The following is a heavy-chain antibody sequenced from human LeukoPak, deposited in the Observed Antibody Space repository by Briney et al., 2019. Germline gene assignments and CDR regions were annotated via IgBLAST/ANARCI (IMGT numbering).Heavy chain of an antibody. J-gene: IGHJ4*02. D-gene: IGHD6-19*01. CDR2: IYYSGST. CDR3: ARDGAPYSTGWYY. CDR1: GGSISSSSYY. V-gene: IGHV4-39*07. Sequence: SETLSLTCTVSGGSISSSSYYWGWIRQPPGKGLEWIGSIYYSGSTYYNPSLKSRVTISVDTSKNQFSLKLNSVTAADTAVYYCARDGAPYSTGWYYWGQGTLVTVSS.